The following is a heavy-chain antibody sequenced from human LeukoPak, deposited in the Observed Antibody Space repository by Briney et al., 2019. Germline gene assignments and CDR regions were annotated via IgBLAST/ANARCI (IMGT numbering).Heavy chain of an antibody. Sequence: ASVTVSCTASGYTFTSYYMHWVRQAPGQGLEWMGIINPSGGSTSYAQKFQGRVTMTRDTSTSTVYMELSSLRSEDTAVYYCARAPTVTKYYFDYWGQGTLVTASS. CDR1: GYTFTSYY. V-gene: IGHV1-46*01. CDR2: INPSGGST. J-gene: IGHJ4*02. D-gene: IGHD4-17*01. CDR3: ARAPTVTKYYFDY.